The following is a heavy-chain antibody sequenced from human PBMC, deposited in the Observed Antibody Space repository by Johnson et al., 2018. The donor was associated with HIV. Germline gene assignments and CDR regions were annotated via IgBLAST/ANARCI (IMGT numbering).Heavy chain of an antibody. D-gene: IGHD6-6*01. CDR2: IRYDGSNK. V-gene: IGHV3-30*02. CDR3: AKVHSSSSNGLDI. J-gene: IGHJ3*02. CDR1: GFTFSSYS. Sequence: QVQLVESGGGVVQPGRSLRLSCAASGFTFSSYSMNWVRQAPGRGLEWVAFIRYDGSNKYYADSVKGRFTVSRDNYKNTLYLQMNSLRGEDTAVYYCAKVHSSSSNGLDIWGQGTMVTVSS.